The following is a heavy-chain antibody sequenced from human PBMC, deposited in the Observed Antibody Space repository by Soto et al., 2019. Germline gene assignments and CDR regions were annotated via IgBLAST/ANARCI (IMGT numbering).Heavy chain of an antibody. CDR1: RFTFSDHH. CDR2: IKNSGSNT. D-gene: IGHD3-10*01. CDR3: ARDRLGTGGAFDL. J-gene: IGHJ3*01. V-gene: IGHV3-11*01. Sequence: QVQLVESGGDFVQPGGSLRLSCAASRFTFSDHHMSWIRQPPGKGLEWVSYIKNSGSNTYYAGSVKGRFTVSRDNAKNSLYREMNSLRAEDTAVYYCARDRLGTGGAFDLWGQGTMVTVSS.